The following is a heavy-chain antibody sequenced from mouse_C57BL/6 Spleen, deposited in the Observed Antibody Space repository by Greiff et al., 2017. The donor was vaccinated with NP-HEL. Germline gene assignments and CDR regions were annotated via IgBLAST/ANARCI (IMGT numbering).Heavy chain of an antibody. V-gene: IGHV1-82*01. J-gene: IGHJ2*01. D-gene: IGHD1-1*01. CDR1: GYAFSSSW. Sequence: VQLQQSGPELVKPGASVKISCKASGYAFSSSWMNWVKQRPGKGLEWIGRIYPGDGDTNYNGKFKGKATLTADKSSSTAYMQLSSLTSEDSAVYFCARSRNYGSSFFDYWGQGTTLTVSS. CDR2: IYPGDGDT. CDR3: ARSRNYGSSFFDY.